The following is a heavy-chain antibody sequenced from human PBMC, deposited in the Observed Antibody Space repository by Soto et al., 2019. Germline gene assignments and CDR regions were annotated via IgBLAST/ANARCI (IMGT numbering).Heavy chain of an antibody. CDR3: VKDIGASGAYWYFDL. CDR2: INWNSGDI. D-gene: IGHD2-8*02. V-gene: IGHV3-9*01. J-gene: IGHJ2*01. CDR1: GFTFDDFA. Sequence: EMQLVESGGGLVQPGRSLRLSCAASGFTFDDFAMHWVRQAPGKGLEWVSGINWNSGDIDYADSVRGRFTISRDNAKNALYLQMNSLRPEDAAFYYCVKDIGASGAYWYFDLWGRGTLVTVSS.